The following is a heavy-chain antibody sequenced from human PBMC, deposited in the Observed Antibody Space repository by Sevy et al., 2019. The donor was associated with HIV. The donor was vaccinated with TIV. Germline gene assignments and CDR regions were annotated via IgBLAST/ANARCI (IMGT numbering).Heavy chain of an antibody. D-gene: IGHD3-10*01. CDR2: ISGSGGST. J-gene: IGHJ4*02. CDR3: GKGPRGGGDY. CDR1: GLTFSSYA. Sequence: GGSLRLSCAASGLTFSSYAMSWVRQAPGKGLEWVSAISGSGGSTYYADSVKGRFTISRDNSKNTLYLQMNSLRAEDTAIYYGGKGPRGGGDYWGQGTLVTVSS. V-gene: IGHV3-23*01.